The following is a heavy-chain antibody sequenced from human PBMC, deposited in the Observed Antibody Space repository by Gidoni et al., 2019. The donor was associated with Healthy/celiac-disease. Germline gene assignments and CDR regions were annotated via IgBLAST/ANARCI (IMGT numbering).Heavy chain of an antibody. D-gene: IGHD6-13*01. J-gene: IGHJ4*02. Sequence: QVQLVQSGAQLTQPGASVKVSCKASGYPVTRYYMHWVRQDPGQGLEWMGIINPSGGSTSYAQKFQGRVTMTRDTSTSTVYMELSSLRSEDTAVYYCAREFMYSSSWYGLGYWGQGTLVTVSS. CDR1: GYPVTRYY. CDR2: INPSGGST. CDR3: AREFMYSSSWYGLGY. V-gene: IGHV1-46*01.